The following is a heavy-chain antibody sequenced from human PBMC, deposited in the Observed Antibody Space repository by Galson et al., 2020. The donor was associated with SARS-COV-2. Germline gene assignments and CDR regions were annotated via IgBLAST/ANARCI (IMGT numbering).Heavy chain of an antibody. D-gene: IGHD2-2*01. Sequence: GESLKISCKASGYTFTSYYMHWVRQAPGQGLEWMGIINPSGGSTSYAQKFQGRVTMTRDTSTSTVYMELSSLRSEDTAVYYCARGRVVPAAGGWFDPWGQGTLVTVSS. CDR3: ARGRVVPAAGGWFDP. V-gene: IGHV1-46*03. CDR2: INPSGGST. CDR1: GYTFTSYY. J-gene: IGHJ5*02.